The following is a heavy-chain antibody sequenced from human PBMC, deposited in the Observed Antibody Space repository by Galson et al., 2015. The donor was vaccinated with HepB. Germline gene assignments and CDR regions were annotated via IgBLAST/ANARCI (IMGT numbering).Heavy chain of an antibody. Sequence: SVKVSCKASGYTFTGYYMHWVRQAPGQGLEWMGWINPNSGGTNYAQKFQGRVTMTRDTSISTAYMELSRLRSDDTAVYYCARDLRFLKRNHYYYYYMDVCFKWTTVTVSS. J-gene: IGHJ6*03. V-gene: IGHV1-2*02. CDR3: ARDLRFLKRNHYYYYYMDV. CDR1: GYTFTGYY. CDR2: INPNSGGT. D-gene: IGHD3-3*01.